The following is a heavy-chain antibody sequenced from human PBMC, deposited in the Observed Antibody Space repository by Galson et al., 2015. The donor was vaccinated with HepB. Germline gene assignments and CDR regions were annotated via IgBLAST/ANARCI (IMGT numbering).Heavy chain of an antibody. J-gene: IGHJ1*01. CDR1: GFTFSSYA. D-gene: IGHD2-15*01. CDR3: ARPPFCSGGSCYFRYFQH. CDR2: ISYDGSNK. Sequence: SLRLSCAASGFTFSSYAMHWVRQAPGKGLEWVAVISYDGSNKYYADSVKGRFTISRDNPKNTLYLQMNSLRAEDTAVYYCARPPFCSGGSCYFRYFQHWGQGTLVTVSS. V-gene: IGHV3-30-3*01.